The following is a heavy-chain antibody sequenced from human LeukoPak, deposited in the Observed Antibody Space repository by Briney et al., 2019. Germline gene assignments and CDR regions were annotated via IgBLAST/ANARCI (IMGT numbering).Heavy chain of an antibody. CDR1: GYTFTNYA. CDR2: INPDNSNT. D-gene: IGHD1-26*01. Sequence: ASVKVSCKASGYTFTNYAIHWVRQAPGQRLEWMGWINPDNSNTNYSPKFQGRVTIARDTSASTAYMQLSSLRSEDTAVYCCARYSGAFDIWGQGTMVTVSS. CDR3: ARYSGAFDI. J-gene: IGHJ3*02. V-gene: IGHV1-3*01.